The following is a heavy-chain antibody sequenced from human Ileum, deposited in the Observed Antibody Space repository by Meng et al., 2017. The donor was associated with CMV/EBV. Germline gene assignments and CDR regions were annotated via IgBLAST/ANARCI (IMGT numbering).Heavy chain of an antibody. V-gene: IGHV1-18*01. J-gene: IGHJ5*02. CDR1: GYTFTSYG. CDR3: ARITRITMVRGVRGRFDP. Sequence: ASVKVSCKASGYTFTSYGISWLRQAPGQGLEWMGWISAYNGNTNYAQKLQGRVTMTTDTSTSTAYMELRSLRSDDTAVYYCARITRITMVRGVRGRFDPWGQGTLVTVSS. D-gene: IGHD3-10*01. CDR2: ISAYNGNT.